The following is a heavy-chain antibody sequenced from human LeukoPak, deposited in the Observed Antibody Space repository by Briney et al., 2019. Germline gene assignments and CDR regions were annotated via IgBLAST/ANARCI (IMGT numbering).Heavy chain of an antibody. CDR3: ARAGIAAAGTDYNWFDP. Sequence: GESLKISCKGSGYSFTSYWIGWVRQMPGKGLEWMGIIYPGDSDTRYSPSFQGQVTISADKSISTAYLQWSSLKASDTAMYYCARAGIAAAGTDYNWFDPWGQGTLVTVSS. V-gene: IGHV5-51*01. J-gene: IGHJ5*02. D-gene: IGHD6-13*01. CDR1: GYSFTSYW. CDR2: IYPGDSDT.